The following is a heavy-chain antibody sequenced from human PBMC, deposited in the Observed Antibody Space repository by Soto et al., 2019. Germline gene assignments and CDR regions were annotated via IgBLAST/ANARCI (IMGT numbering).Heavy chain of an antibody. V-gene: IGHV1-69*13. CDR3: ARVPQEVRGARGYYYGKKV. J-gene: IGHJ6*02. CDR2: IIPIFGTA. D-gene: IGHD3-10*01. CDR1: GGTFSSYA. Sequence: AASVKVSCKASGGTFSSYAISWVRQAPGQGLEWMGGIIPIFGTANYAQKFQGRVTITADESTSTAYMELSSLRSEDTAVYYCARVPQEVRGARGYYYGKKVLLHGTRGT.